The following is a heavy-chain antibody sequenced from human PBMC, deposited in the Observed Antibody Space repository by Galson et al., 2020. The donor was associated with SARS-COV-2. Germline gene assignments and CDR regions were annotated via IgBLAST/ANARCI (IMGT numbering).Heavy chain of an antibody. Sequence: HGESLKISCKGSGYSFSNYWIAWVRQMPGKGLEYMGIIYPGDSDTRYNPSFRGQVTISADESITTAYLQWSSLKASDTATYYCARTDYASGSHVAYWGQGTLVTVSS. CDR2: IYPGDSDT. CDR3: ARTDYASGSHVAY. V-gene: IGHV5-51*01. CDR1: GYSFSNYW. D-gene: IGHD3-10*01. J-gene: IGHJ4*02.